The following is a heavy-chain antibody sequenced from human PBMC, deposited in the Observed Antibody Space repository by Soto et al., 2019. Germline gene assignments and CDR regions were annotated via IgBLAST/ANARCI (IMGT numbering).Heavy chain of an antibody. D-gene: IGHD3-22*01. CDR1: GGSISSGGYY. CDR2: IYYSGST. V-gene: IGHV4-31*03. Sequence: QVQLQESGPGLVKPSQTLSLTCTVSGGSISSGGYYWSWIRQHPGKGLEWIGYIYYSGSTYYNPSLKSRVTIAVDTSKNQFSLKMSSVTAADTAVYYCARTSYDSSGTAADPWGQGTLVTVSS. J-gene: IGHJ5*02. CDR3: ARTSYDSSGTAADP.